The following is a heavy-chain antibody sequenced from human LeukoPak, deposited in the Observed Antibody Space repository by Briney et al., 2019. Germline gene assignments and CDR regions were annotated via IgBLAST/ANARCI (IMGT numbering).Heavy chain of an antibody. CDR2: IYYSGST. CDR3: ARDSYSSSPDY. J-gene: IGHJ4*02. Sequence: WVRQAPGKGLEWIGSIYYSGSTYYNPSLKSRVTISVDTSKNQFSLKLSSVTAADTAVYYCARDSYSSSPDYWGQGTLVTVSS. V-gene: IGHV4-39*07. D-gene: IGHD6-6*01.